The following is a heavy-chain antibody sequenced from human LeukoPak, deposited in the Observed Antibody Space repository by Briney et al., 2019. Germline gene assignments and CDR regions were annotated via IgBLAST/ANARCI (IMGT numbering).Heavy chain of an antibody. D-gene: IGHD4-17*01. J-gene: IGHJ3*02. Sequence: PSETLSLTCAVYGGSFSGYYWSWIRQPPGKGLEWIGSIYYSGSTYYNPSLKSRVTISVDTSKNQFSLKLSSVTAADTAVYYCASDDYGDYLDIWGQGTMVTVSS. CDR2: IYYSGST. CDR1: GGSFSGYY. CDR3: ASDDYGDYLDI. V-gene: IGHV4-34*01.